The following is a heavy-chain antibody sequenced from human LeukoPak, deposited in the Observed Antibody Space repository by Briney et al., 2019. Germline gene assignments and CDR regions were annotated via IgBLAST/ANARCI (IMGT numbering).Heavy chain of an antibody. D-gene: IGHD2-8*01. V-gene: IGHV1-18*01. Sequence: ASVKVSCTASGYTFTSYGISWMRQAPGQGLEWMGWISAYNGNTNYAQKLQGRVTMTTDTSTSTAYMELRSLRSDDTAVYYCARVRVLMVYASPFDPWGQGTLVTVSS. CDR3: ARVRVLMVYASPFDP. CDR1: GYTFTSYG. CDR2: ISAYNGNT. J-gene: IGHJ5*02.